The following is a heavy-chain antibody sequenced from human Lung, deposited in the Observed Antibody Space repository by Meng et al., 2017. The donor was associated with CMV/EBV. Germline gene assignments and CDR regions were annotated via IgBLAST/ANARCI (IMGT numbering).Heavy chain of an antibody. CDR1: GFTFRTYG. D-gene: IGHD4-17*01. V-gene: IGHV3-48*04. Sequence: GESXKISCVASGFTFRTYGMNWVRQAPGKGLEWVSHINSESTNIGYADSVKGRFTISRDIAGNSLYLQMNSLRAEDTAVYYCATDPDGDYDFDYWGQVTXVTVSS. J-gene: IGHJ4*02. CDR3: ATDPDGDYDFDY. CDR2: INSESTNI.